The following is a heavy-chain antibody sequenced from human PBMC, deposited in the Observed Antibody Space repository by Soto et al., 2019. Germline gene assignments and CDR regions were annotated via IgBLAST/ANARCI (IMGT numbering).Heavy chain of an antibody. Sequence: GGSLRLSCAASGFTFSSYAMSWVRQAPGKGLVWVSAISGSVGSTYYADSVKGRFTISRDNSKNTLYLQMNSLRAEDTAVYYCAKEIITIFGVVIHYYGMDVWGQGTTVTAP. V-gene: IGHV3-23*01. D-gene: IGHD3-3*01. J-gene: IGHJ6*02. CDR2: ISGSVGST. CDR3: AKEIITIFGVVIHYYGMDV. CDR1: GFTFSSYA.